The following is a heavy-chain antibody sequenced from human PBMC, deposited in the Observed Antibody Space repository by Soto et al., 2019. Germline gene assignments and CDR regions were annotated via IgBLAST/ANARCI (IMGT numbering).Heavy chain of an antibody. Sequence: EVQLLESGGGLVQPGGSPRLSCVGSGFTFINYAMNWVRQTPGKGLEWVSTISGGGDRTFDADTVKGRFTISRDNSKNTVNLQMSSLRADDTAVYYCARKVLGSTSRPDWWYFELWGRGTLVTVSS. D-gene: IGHD2-2*01. V-gene: IGHV3-23*01. CDR3: ARKVLGSTSRPDWWYFEL. CDR1: GFTFINYA. J-gene: IGHJ2*01. CDR2: ISGGGDRT.